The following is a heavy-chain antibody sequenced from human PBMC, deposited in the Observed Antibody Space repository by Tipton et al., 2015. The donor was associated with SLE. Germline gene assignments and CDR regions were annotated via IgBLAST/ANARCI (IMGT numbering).Heavy chain of an antibody. CDR2: ISGSGGST. CDR1: GFTFSTYA. CDR3: AKDPGEYGDYRTDWYFDL. D-gene: IGHD4-17*01. Sequence: SLRLSCAASGFTFSTYAMSWVRQTPGKGLEWVSAISGSGGSTYYADSMKGRFTISRDNSKNTMYLQMNSLRNEDTAIYYCAKDPGEYGDYRTDWYFDLWGRGTLVTVSS. J-gene: IGHJ2*01. V-gene: IGHV3-23*01.